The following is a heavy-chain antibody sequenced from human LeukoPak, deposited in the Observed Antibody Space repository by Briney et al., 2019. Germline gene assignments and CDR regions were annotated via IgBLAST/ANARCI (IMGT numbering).Heavy chain of an antibody. CDR3: ARRIAVAGPFDY. D-gene: IGHD6-19*01. J-gene: IGHJ4*02. Sequence: PSETLSLTCTVSGGPISSYYWSWIRQPPGKGLEWIGYIYYSGSTNYNPSLKSRVIISVDTSKNQFSLKLSSVTAADTAVYYCARRIAVAGPFDYWGQGTLVTVSS. V-gene: IGHV4-59*08. CDR2: IYYSGST. CDR1: GGPISSYY.